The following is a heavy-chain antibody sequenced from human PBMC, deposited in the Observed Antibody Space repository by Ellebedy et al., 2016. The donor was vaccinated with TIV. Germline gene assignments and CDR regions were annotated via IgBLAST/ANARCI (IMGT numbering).Heavy chain of an antibody. J-gene: IGHJ4*02. Sequence: GESLKISCAASGFTFSGSDVHWVRQASGKGLEWVGRIRSKANSYTTAYAASVKGRFTISRDDSKNTAYLQMNSLKTEDTAVYYCASPGSCGGDCYAEDWGQGTLVTVSS. V-gene: IGHV3-73*01. D-gene: IGHD2-21*02. CDR2: IRSKANSYTT. CDR3: ASPGSCGGDCYAED. CDR1: GFTFSGSD.